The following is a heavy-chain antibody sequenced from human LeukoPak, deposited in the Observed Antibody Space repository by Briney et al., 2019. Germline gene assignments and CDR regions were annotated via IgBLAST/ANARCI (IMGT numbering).Heavy chain of an antibody. V-gene: IGHV1-2*02. CDR2: IKPNSGGT. CDR3: ARAKRSGSYQRNWFDP. D-gene: IGHD1-26*01. CDR1: GYSFADYY. Sequence: GASVKVSCKASGYSFADYYMHWVRQAPGQGLEWMGWIKPNSGGTRSAQKFQGRVTITADESTSTAYMELSSLRSEDTAVYYCARAKRSGSYQRNWFDPWGQGTLVTVSS. J-gene: IGHJ5*02.